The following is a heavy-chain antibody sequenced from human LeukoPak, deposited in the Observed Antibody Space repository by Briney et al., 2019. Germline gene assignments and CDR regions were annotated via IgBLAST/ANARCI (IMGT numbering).Heavy chain of an antibody. CDR1: GGSISSGGYY. V-gene: IGHV4-31*03. CDR3: ARARIAVAGTTNFDY. CDR2: IYYSGST. Sequence: SQTLSLTCTVSGGSISSGGYYWSWIRQPPGKGLEWIGYIYYSGSTYYNPSLKSRVTISVDTSKNQFSLKLSSVTAADTAVYYCARARIAVAGTTNFDYWGQGTLVTVSS. J-gene: IGHJ4*02. D-gene: IGHD6-19*01.